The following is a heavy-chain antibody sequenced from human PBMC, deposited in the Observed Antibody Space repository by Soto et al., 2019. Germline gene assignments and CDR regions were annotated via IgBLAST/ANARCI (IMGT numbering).Heavy chain of an antibody. Sequence: QVQLVESGGGVVQPGRSLRLSCAASGFTFSSYGMHWVRQAPGKGLEWVAVISYDGSNKYYADSVKGRFTISRDNSKNTLCLQMSSVRAEDSAVYYCAKDRITMMVVAHFDYWGQGTLGTVSS. V-gene: IGHV3-30*18. CDR3: AKDRITMMVVAHFDY. CDR2: ISYDGSNK. CDR1: GFTFSSYG. D-gene: IGHD3-22*01. J-gene: IGHJ4*02.